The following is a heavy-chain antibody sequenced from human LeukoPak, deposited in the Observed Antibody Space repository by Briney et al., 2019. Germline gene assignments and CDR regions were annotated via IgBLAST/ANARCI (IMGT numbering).Heavy chain of an antibody. D-gene: IGHD3-22*01. CDR3: AREPLYYYDSSATGDY. CDR2: ISAYNGNT. J-gene: IGHJ4*02. V-gene: IGHV1-18*01. Sequence: ASVKASCKASGYTFTSYGISWVRQAPGQGLEWMGWISAYNGNTNYAQKLQGRVTMTTDTSTSTAYMELRSLRSDDTAVYYCAREPLYYYDSSATGDYWGQGTLVTVPS. CDR1: GYTFTSYG.